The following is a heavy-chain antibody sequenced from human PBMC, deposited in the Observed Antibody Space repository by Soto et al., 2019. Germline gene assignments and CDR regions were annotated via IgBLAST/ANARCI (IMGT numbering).Heavy chain of an antibody. CDR1: GDSMGSGGHY. D-gene: IGHD2-2*01. Sequence: PSETLSLTCTVSGDSMGSGGHYYNWIRLLPGKGLEWIGYIYYSGATHYNPSLRGRVSISIDTSNNQFSLRLISVTAADTALYFCARCSLVVVPAPASDHWGRGPLVTVSS. CDR3: ARCSLVVVPAPASDH. V-gene: IGHV4-31*03. J-gene: IGHJ5*02. CDR2: IYYSGAT.